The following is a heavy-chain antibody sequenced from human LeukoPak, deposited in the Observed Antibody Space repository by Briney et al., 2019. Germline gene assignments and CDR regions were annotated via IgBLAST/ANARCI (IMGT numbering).Heavy chain of an antibody. J-gene: IGHJ6*02. CDR2: IWYDGSNK. CDR3: ARDPGSPYYYYGMDV. Sequence: PGGSLRLSCAASGFTFSSYGMHWVRQAPGKGLEWVAVIWYDGSNKYYADSVKGRFTISRDNPKNTLYLQMNSLRAEDTAVYYCARDPGSPYYYYGMDVWGQGTTVTVSS. CDR1: GFTFSSYG. V-gene: IGHV3-33*08. D-gene: IGHD2-15*01.